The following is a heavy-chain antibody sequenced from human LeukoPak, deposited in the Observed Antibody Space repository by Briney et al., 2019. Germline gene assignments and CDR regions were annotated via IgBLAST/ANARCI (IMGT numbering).Heavy chain of an antibody. CDR3: ARDRITMVRGVYNWSDP. J-gene: IGHJ5*02. D-gene: IGHD3-10*01. CDR2: INPNSGGT. V-gene: IGHV1-2*06. CDR1: GYTFTGYY. Sequence: GASVKVSCKASGYTFTGYYMHWVRQAPGQGLEWMGRINPNSGGTNYAQKFQGRVTMTRDTSISTAYMELSRLRSDDTAVYYCARDRITMVRGVYNWSDPWGQGTLVTVSS.